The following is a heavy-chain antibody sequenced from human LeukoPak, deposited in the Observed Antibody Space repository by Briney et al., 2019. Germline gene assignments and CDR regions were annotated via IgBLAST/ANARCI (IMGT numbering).Heavy chain of an antibody. Sequence: GASVKVSCKASGFIFTSYGISWVRQAPGQGLEWMGWIIAYNGNTEYEQRFQGRVTVTTDTSTNTAYMDLRSLRSDDTAVYYCTRAGDALDFWGQGTMVTVSS. CDR1: GFIFTSYG. CDR2: IIAYNGNT. V-gene: IGHV1-18*01. CDR3: TRAGDALDF. J-gene: IGHJ3*01.